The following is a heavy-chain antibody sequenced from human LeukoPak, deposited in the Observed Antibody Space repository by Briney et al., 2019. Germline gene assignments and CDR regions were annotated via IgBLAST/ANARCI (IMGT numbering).Heavy chain of an antibody. J-gene: IGHJ4*02. Sequence: GGSLRLSCAASGFAFSSYSMNWVRQAPGKGLEWVSYISSSSSTIYYADSVKGRFTISRDNAKNSLYLQMNSLSGEDTAIYYCASHSGWRKDCWGQGTQVTVSS. CDR2: ISSSSSTI. D-gene: IGHD2-15*01. CDR1: GFAFSSYS. CDR3: ASHSGWRKDC. V-gene: IGHV3-48*04.